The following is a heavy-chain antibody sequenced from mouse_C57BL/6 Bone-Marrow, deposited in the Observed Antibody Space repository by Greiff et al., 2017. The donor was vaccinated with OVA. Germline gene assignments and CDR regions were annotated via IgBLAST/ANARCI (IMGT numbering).Heavy chain of an antibody. CDR2: IDPENGDI. V-gene: IGHV14-4*01. Sequence: EVQLQQSGAELVRPGASVKLSCTASGFNIKDDYMHWVKERPEQGLEWIGWIDPENGDIEYASKFQGKATITADTSSKTVYLHLSSLTSEDTAVYYGTTYRYWGQGTTLTVSS. J-gene: IGHJ2*01. CDR1: GFNIKDDY. CDR3: TTYRY.